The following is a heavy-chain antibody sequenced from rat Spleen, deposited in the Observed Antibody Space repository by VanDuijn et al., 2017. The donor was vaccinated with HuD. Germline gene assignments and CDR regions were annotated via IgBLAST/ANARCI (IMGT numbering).Heavy chain of an antibody. V-gene: IGHV5-31*01. CDR2: ITHDRSDT. Sequence: QLVESGGGLVQPGRSLKLSCVASGFTFNNYRMTWIRQAPGKGLEWVASITHDRSDTYYPDSVKGRFTISRDNAKSTLYLQMNSLRSEDTATYYCTREFWAPDYWGQGVMVTVSP. D-gene: IGHD4-6*01. CDR3: TREFWAPDY. J-gene: IGHJ2*01. CDR1: GFTFNNYR.